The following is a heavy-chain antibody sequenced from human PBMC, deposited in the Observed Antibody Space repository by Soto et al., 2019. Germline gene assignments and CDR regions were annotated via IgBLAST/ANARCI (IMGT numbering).Heavy chain of an antibody. CDR2: IYYSGST. Sequence: SETLSLTCTVSGGSISSYCWSWIRQPPGKGLEWIGYIYYSGSTNYNPSLKSRVTISVDTSKNQFSLKLSSVTAADTAVYYCARHYDSSGYYWFDPWGQGTLVTVSS. CDR3: ARHYDSSGYYWFDP. V-gene: IGHV4-59*01. J-gene: IGHJ5*02. CDR1: GGSISSYC. D-gene: IGHD3-22*01.